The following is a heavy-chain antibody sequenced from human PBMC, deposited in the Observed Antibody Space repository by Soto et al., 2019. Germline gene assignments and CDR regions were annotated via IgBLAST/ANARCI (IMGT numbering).Heavy chain of an antibody. CDR2: ISSSGNT. D-gene: IGHD3-22*01. V-gene: IGHV4-59*01. CDR1: AGSISNFY. CDR3: AGAPMVSTRYCFDF. Sequence: SETLSLTCTVSAGSISNFYWSWIRQPPGKGLEWIGYISSSGNTNYNPCLMIRVLISVDTAKSQFSLNLTSVTAADTAAYYCAGAPMVSTRYCFDFWGQGTPVTVSS. J-gene: IGHJ4*02.